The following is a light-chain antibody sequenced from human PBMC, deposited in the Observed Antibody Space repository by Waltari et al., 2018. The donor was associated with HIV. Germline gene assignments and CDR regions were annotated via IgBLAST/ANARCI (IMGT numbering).Light chain of an antibody. CDR2: RAT. V-gene: IGKV1-5*03. CDR3: QQYTTFSRT. J-gene: IGKJ1*01. CDR1: QSVSRS. Sequence: DIQMTQSPPTLSASVGDSVTITCRASQSVSRSLAWYQQRPGKAPSLLIYRATTLQSGVPSRFSGSRSGTEFTLTISGLQPDDFATYYCQQYTTFSRTFGQGT.